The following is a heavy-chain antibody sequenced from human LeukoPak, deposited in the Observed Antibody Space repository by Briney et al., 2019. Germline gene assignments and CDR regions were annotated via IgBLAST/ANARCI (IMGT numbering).Heavy chain of an antibody. V-gene: IGHV4-39*01. D-gene: IGHD3-22*01. Sequence: PSETLSLTCTVSGGSISSSSYYWGWIRQPPGKGLEWIGSIYYSGSTYYNPSLKSRVTISVDTSKKQFSLKLSSVTAADTAVYYCARHVNPHYDSSGYLFDYWGREPRVPVSS. CDR2: IYYSGST. J-gene: IGHJ4*02. CDR1: GGSISSSSYY. CDR3: ARHVNPHYDSSGYLFDY.